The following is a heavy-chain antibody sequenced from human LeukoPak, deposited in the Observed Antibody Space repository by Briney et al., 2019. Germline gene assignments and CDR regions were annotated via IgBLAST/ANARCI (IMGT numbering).Heavy chain of an antibody. CDR2: ISSSSSTI. CDR3: AREGPASGYTPEETHYYYYYYYMDV. CDR1: GFTFSSYS. V-gene: IGHV3-48*01. Sequence: GGSLRLSCAASGFTFSSYSMNWVRQAPGKGLEWVSYISSSSSTIYYADSVKGRFTISRDNAKNSLYLQMNSLRAEDTAVYYCAREGPASGYTPEETHYYYYYYYMDVWGKGTTVTVSS. J-gene: IGHJ6*03. D-gene: IGHD3-3*01.